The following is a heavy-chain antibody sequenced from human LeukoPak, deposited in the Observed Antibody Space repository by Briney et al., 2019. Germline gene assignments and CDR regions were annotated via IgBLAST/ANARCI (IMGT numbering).Heavy chain of an antibody. CDR1: GGSISSTSYY. J-gene: IGHJ4*01. Sequence: PSETLSLTRTVSGGSISSTSYYWGWVRQPPGKGLEWISSIYYTGTTYYNPSLKSRVTISVDTSKNELSLRLTYVTAADTAVYYCARHLRYSRFDYWGEGILVIVSS. CDR2: IYYTGTT. CDR3: ARHLRYSRFDY. V-gene: IGHV4-39*01. D-gene: IGHD5-12*01.